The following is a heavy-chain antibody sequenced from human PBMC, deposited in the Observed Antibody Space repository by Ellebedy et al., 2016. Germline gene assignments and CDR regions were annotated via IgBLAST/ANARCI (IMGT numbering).Heavy chain of an antibody. V-gene: IGHV1-2*02. D-gene: IGHD6-13*01. CDR1: GNTFSDYY. J-gene: IGHJ6*02. CDR2: INPNTGGT. CDR3: AKVYTTSWYLEV. Sequence: ASVKVSXXASGNTFSDYYMHWVRQAPGQGLEWMGWINPNTGGTNYAQKFHGRVTMTRDMSISTAYMELSRLRSDDTAVYYCAKVYTTSWYLEVWGHGTTVTVSS.